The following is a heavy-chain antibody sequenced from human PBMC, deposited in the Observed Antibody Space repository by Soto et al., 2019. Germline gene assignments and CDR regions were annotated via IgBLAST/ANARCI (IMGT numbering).Heavy chain of an antibody. V-gene: IGHV4-39*01. J-gene: IGHJ6*02. CDR3: ATCTTGTILIYGMDV. Sequence: SETLSLTCTVSGGSISSSSYYWGWIRQPPGKGLEWIGSIYYSGSTYYNPSLKSRVTISVDTSKNQFSLKLSSVTAADTAVYYCATCTTGTILIYGMDVWGQGTTVTVSS. CDR2: IYYSGST. D-gene: IGHD1-1*01. CDR1: GGSISSSSYY.